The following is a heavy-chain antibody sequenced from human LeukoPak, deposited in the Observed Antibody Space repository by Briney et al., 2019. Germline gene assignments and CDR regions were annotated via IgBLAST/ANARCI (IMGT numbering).Heavy chain of an antibody. CDR1: GCTFSSYS. J-gene: IGHJ5*02. CDR2: ISSSSSYI. V-gene: IGHV3-21*01. Sequence: KPGGSLRLSCAASGCTFSSYSMNWVRQAPGKGLEWVSSISSSSSYIYYADSVRGRFTISRDNAKNSLYLQMNSLRAEDTAVYYCARATGDYVWGSYRPNWFDPWGQGTLVTVSS. CDR3: ARATGDYVWGSYRPNWFDP. D-gene: IGHD3-16*02.